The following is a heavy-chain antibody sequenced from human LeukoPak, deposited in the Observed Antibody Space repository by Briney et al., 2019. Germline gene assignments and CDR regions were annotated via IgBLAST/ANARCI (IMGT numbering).Heavy chain of an antibody. CDR1: GGSISSYY. Sequence: SETLSLTCTVSGGSISSYYWSWIRQPPGKGLEWIGYIYYSGSTSYNPSLKSRVTISVDTSKNQFSLKLSSVAAADTAVYYCARGYSGSYGRFDYWGQGTLVTVSS. J-gene: IGHJ4*02. CDR3: ARGYSGSYGRFDY. V-gene: IGHV4-59*01. CDR2: IYYSGST. D-gene: IGHD1-26*01.